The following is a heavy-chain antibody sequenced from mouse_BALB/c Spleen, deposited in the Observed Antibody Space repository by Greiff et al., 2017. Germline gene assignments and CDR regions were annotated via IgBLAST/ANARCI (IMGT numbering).Heavy chain of an antibody. CDR3: ARWDYDGYYYAMDY. D-gene: IGHD2-3*01. CDR2: IFPGTGTT. CDR1: GYTFTSYC. Sequence: QVQLQQSGAELVKPGASVKLSCKTSGYTFTSYCIQWVKQRPGQGLGWIGEIFPGTGTTYYNEKFKGKATLTIDTSSSTAYMQLSSLTSEDSAVYFCARWDYDGYYYAMDYWGQGTSVTVSS. V-gene: IGHV1S132*01. J-gene: IGHJ4*01.